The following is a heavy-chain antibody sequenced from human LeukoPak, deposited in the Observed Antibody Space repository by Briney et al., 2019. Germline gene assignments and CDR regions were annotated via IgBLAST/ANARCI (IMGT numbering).Heavy chain of an antibody. D-gene: IGHD1-26*01. J-gene: IGHJ4*02. CDR3: AILSGAVSFDY. CDR1: GFTFSSYG. V-gene: IGHV3-23*01. CDR2: VGGSDDYT. Sequence: GGSLRLSCAASGFTFSSYGMTWVRQAPGKGPEWVSSVGGSDDYTYYADSVKGRFTISRDNGKNTLYLQMNSLRVEDTAVYYCAILSGAVSFDYWGQGTLVTVSS.